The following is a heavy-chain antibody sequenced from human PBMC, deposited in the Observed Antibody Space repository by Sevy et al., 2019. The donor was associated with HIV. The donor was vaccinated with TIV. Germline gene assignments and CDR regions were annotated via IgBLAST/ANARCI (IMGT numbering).Heavy chain of an antibody. CDR1: GFTLNSYW. CDR3: VRARAAACSF. J-gene: IGHJ4*02. V-gene: IGHV3-7*01. Sequence: GGSLRLSCAASGFTLNSYWMSWVRQAPGKGLEWVANINQDGSVKYYVDSVKGRFTISRDNARNSLYLRMNSLRAEDTALYYCVRARAAACSFWGQGTLVTVSS. D-gene: IGHD6-13*01. CDR2: INQDGSVK.